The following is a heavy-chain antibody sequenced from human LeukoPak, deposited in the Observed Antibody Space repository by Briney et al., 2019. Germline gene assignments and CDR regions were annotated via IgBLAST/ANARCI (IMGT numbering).Heavy chain of an antibody. CDR2: ISGSGGST. CDR1: GFTFSSYA. CDR3: AKDPWELGGYYFDY. Sequence: GGSLRLSCAASGFTFSSYAMSWVRQAPGKGLEWVSAISGSGGSTYYADSVKGRFTISRDNSKNTLCLQMNSLRAEDTAVYYCAKDPWELGGYYFDYWGQGTLVTVSS. D-gene: IGHD1-26*01. V-gene: IGHV3-23*01. J-gene: IGHJ4*02.